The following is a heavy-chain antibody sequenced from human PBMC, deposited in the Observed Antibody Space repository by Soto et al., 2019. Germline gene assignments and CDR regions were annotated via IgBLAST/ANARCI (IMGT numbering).Heavy chain of an antibody. J-gene: IGHJ4*02. Sequence: QVQLVQSGAEVKKPGSSVKVSCKASGGTFSSYTISWVRQAPGQGLEWMGRIIPILGIANYAQKFQGRVTITADKSTSTAYMELSSQRSEDTAVYYCARGPGIAAAGTLYYFDYWGQGTLVTVSS. V-gene: IGHV1-69*02. CDR1: GGTFSSYT. D-gene: IGHD6-13*01. CDR2: IIPILGIA. CDR3: ARGPGIAAAGTLYYFDY.